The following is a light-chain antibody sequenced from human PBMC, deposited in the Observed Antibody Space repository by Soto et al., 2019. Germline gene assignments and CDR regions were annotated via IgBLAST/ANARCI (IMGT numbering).Light chain of an antibody. CDR3: SSFVGHYTYV. CDR2: DVS. CDR1: SSDVGGYDY. V-gene: IGLV2-11*01. J-gene: IGLJ1*01. Sequence: QSVLAQPRSVSGSPGQSVTISCTGTSSDVGGYDYVSWYQHHPGKAPKVTIYDVSKRPSGVPDRFSGSKSGNTASLTISGLQADDEADYYCSSFVGHYTYVFGSGTKVTVL.